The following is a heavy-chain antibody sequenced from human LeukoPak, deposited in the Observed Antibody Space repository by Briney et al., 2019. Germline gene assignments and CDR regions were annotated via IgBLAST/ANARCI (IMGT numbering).Heavy chain of an antibody. J-gene: IGHJ4*02. Sequence: GGSLRLSCAASGFTVSSNYMSWVRQAPGKGLEWVSVIYSGGSTYYADSVKGRFTISRDNSKNTLYLQMNSLRAEDTAVYYCARVPAYSSSWYFDYWGQGTLVTVSS. V-gene: IGHV3-53*01. CDR1: GFTVSSNY. CDR3: ARVPAYSSSWYFDY. CDR2: IYSGGST. D-gene: IGHD6-13*01.